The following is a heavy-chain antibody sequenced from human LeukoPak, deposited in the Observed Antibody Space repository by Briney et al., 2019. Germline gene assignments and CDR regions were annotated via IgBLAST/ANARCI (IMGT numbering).Heavy chain of an antibody. J-gene: IGHJ4*02. V-gene: IGHV1-2*02. CDR1: GYTFTGYY. CDR2: INPNSGGT. CDR3: ARTAVRYYDSSGYLGY. D-gene: IGHD3-22*01. Sequence: ASVKVSCKTSGYTFTGYYMHWVRQAPGQGLEWMGWINPNSGGTNYAQKFQGRVTMTRDTSISTAYMELSRLRSDDTAVYYCARTAVRYYDSSGYLGYWGQGTLVTVSS.